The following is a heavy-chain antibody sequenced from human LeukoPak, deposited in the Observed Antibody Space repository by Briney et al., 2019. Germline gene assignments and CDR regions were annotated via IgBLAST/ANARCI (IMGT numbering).Heavy chain of an antibody. CDR2: INPISGAT. D-gene: IGHD3-16*02. V-gene: IGHV1-46*01. Sequence: ASVKVSCKTSGYTFTRYYMQWVRQAPGHGLEWIGIINPISGATDYAQKFQGRVTMTRDTSTSTVYMELSRLRSEDTAMYYCARLPYRDGVAQDYWGQGTLVTVSP. CDR1: GYTFTRYY. CDR3: ARLPYRDGVAQDY. J-gene: IGHJ4*02.